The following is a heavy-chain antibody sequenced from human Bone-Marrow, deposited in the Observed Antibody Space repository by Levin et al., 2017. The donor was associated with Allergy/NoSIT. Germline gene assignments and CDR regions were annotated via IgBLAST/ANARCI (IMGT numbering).Heavy chain of an antibody. CDR2: INSDGSRI. D-gene: IGHD2-21*02. J-gene: IGHJ2*01. CDR1: EFTFSSYW. CDR3: VRIDCSGDCSSRDGYFDL. V-gene: IGHV3-74*01. Sequence: PGESLKISCAASEFTFSSYWMHWVRQVPGKGLVWVSRINSDGSRISYTDSVKGRFTISRDNAQNILYLQMNSLTAEDTAVYYCVRIDCSGDCSSRDGYFDLWGRGTLVTVSS.